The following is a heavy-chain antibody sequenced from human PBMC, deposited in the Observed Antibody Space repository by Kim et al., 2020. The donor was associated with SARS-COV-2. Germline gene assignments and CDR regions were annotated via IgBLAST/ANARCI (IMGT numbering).Heavy chain of an antibody. J-gene: IGHJ6*02. Sequence: GGSLRLSCAASGFTFSSYDMHWVRQATGKGLEWVSAIGTAGDTYYPGSVKGRFTISREIAKNSLYLQMNSLRAGDTAVYYCARAVSGSYFPAYYYYGMDVWGQGTTVTVSS. D-gene: IGHD1-26*01. CDR1: GFTFSSYD. CDR3: ARAVSGSYFPAYYYYGMDV. CDR2: IGTAGDT. V-gene: IGHV3-13*04.